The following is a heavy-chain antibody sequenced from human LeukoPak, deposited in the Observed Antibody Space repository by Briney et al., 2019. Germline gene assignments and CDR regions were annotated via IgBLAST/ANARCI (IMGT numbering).Heavy chain of an antibody. CDR1: GGSISSSSYF. D-gene: IGHD4/OR15-4a*01. Sequence: PSETLSLTCSVSGGSISSSSYFWDWIRQPPGKGLEWIGSIYYSGSTYYNPSLKSRVTISVDTSKNQFSLKLSSVTGADTAVYYCARDPYGSNVDYWGQGTLVTVSS. J-gene: IGHJ4*02. V-gene: IGHV4-39*07. CDR2: IYYSGST. CDR3: ARDPYGSNVDY.